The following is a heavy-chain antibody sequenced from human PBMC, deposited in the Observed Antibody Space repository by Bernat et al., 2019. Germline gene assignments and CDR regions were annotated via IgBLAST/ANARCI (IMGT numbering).Heavy chain of an antibody. CDR2: IYSGGST. CDR1: GFTVSSNY. D-gene: IGHD3-10*01. CDR3: HSGLLWFRELLDAFDI. J-gene: IGHJ3*02. Sequence: EVQLVESGGGLIQPGGSLRLSCAASGFTVSSNYMSWVRQAPGKGLEWVSVIYSGGSTYYADSVKGRFTISRDNSKNTLYLQMNSLRAEDTAVYYYHSGLLWFRELLDAFDIWGQGTMVTVSS. V-gene: IGHV3-53*01.